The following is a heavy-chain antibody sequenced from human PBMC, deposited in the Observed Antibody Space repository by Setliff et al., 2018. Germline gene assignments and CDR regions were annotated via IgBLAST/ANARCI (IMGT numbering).Heavy chain of an antibody. J-gene: IGHJ4*02. CDR1: GGSITSHSYY. CDR2: IQSTGNT. V-gene: IGHV4-61*02. Sequence: SETLSLTCTVSGGSITSHSYYWSWIRQPAGKGLEWIGLIQSTGNTNYNPSLQSRVTISIDTSKNQFSLKMTSVTATDTAMYYCAGTPARGTTWLSPFDYWGQGTLVTVSS. CDR3: AGTPARGTTWLSPFDY. D-gene: IGHD6-19*01.